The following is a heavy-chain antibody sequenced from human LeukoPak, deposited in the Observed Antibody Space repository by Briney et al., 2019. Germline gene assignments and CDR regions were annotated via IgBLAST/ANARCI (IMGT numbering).Heavy chain of an antibody. CDR2: LYSGSDT. Sequence: GGSLRLSCAPSRFSLSTKNMNWVGQAPGKGLEWVSILYSGSDTYYANSVKGRFTISRDSSKNILFLQMNDLRAEDTAVYYCARVGDHFHWYLDLWGRGTLVTVSS. V-gene: IGHV3-53*01. CDR1: RFSLSTKN. J-gene: IGHJ2*01. D-gene: IGHD3-10*01. CDR3: ARVGDHFHWYLDL.